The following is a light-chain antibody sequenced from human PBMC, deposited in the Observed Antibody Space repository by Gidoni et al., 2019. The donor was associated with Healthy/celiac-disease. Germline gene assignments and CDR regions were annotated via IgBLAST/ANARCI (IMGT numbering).Light chain of an antibody. CDR2: KAS. J-gene: IGKJ2*01. CDR1: QSISSW. Sequence: IHLTQSPSSLSASVGDRVTITCRASQSISSWFAWYQQKPGKAPKLLIYKASSLESGVPSRFSGSGSGTEFTLTISSLQPDDCATYYCQQDNSPRETFGQGTKLEIK. CDR3: QQDNSPRET. V-gene: IGKV1-5*03.